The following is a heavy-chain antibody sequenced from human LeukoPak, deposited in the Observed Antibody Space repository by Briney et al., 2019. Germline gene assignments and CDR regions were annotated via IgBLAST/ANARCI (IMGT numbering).Heavy chain of an antibody. CDR2: ICPDGTVT. V-gene: IGHV3-74*01. Sequence: GGSLRVSCAASGFTFSNYCMHWVRQIPGKGLVWVSRICPDGTVTNYADSVKGRFTISRDNPKNMVFLQMNSLRADDTAVYYCVRDFRSADYWGQGILVTVSS. CDR3: VRDFRSADY. CDR1: GFTFSNYC. J-gene: IGHJ4*02.